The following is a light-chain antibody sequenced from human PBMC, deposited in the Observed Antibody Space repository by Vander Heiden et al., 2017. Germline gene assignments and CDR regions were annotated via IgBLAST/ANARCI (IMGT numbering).Light chain of an antibody. V-gene: IGKV3-11*01. Sequence: EIVLTQSPATLSLSPGERATLSCRASQSVSSYLDWYQQKPGQAPRLLIYDASNSAIGIPDRFSGSGYGKDFTLTSSSREYEDFAVCYGQYRSNLQTFGQGTKMEIK. CDR3: QYRSNLQT. CDR1: QSVSSY. CDR2: DAS. J-gene: IGKJ2*01.